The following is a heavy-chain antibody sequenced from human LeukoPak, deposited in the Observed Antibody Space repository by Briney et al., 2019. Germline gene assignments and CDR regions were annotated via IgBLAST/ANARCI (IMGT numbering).Heavy chain of an antibody. Sequence: SETLSLTCTVSGGSISSGGYSWSWIRQPPGKGLEWIGYIYHSGSTYYNPSLKSRVTISVDTSKNQFSLKLSSVTAADTAVYYCARTLVWFGELVGWFDPWGQGTLVTVSS. J-gene: IGHJ5*02. CDR3: ARTLVWFGELVGWFDP. CDR2: IYHSGST. V-gene: IGHV4-30-2*01. CDR1: GGSISSGGYS. D-gene: IGHD3-10*01.